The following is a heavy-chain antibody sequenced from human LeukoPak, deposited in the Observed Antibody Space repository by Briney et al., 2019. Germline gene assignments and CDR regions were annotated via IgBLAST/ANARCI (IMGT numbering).Heavy chain of an antibody. V-gene: IGHV4-39*06. CDR1: GGSISSYSWY. Sequence: SETLSLTCTVSGGSISSYSWYWVWMRQRPGQGLEGIMSNYYSETTYYKTSLKISVNRSVDKSKHQFNLKLSSVTAADTAAYDSAKVSSTTCYGYYDYYMDLWGKGTMVTVSS. CDR3: AKVSSTTCYGYYDYYMDL. D-gene: IGHD2-2*01. J-gene: IGHJ6*03. CDR2: NYYSETT.